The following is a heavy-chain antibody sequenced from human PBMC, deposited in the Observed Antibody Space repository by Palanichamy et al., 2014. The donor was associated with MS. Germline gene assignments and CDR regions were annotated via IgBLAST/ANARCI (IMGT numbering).Heavy chain of an antibody. V-gene: IGHV4-4*07. CDR1: GASISNKY. CDR2: ISASFSASAST. Sequence: QVQLQESGPGLVNPSETLSLTCSVSGASISNKYWSWIRQPAGKGLEWIGRISASFSASASTNYNPSLKSRVTMSIDTSKNQFSLKLDSVTAADTAVFYCARDDTTSLDYWVQGNLVTVSS. CDR3: ARDDTTSLDY. D-gene: IGHD4-17*01. J-gene: IGHJ4*02.